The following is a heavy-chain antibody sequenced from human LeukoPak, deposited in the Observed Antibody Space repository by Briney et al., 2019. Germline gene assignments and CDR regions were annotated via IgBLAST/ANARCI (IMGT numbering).Heavy chain of an antibody. CDR3: ARAIAVTTISGAVVDAFDI. V-gene: IGHV4-61*08. D-gene: IGHD4-17*01. Sequence: SETLSLTCAVSGGSISSGGYSWSWIRQPPGKGLEWIGYIYYSGSTNYNPSLKSRVTISVDTSKDQFSLKLSSVTAADTAVYYCARAIAVTTISGAVVDAFDIWGQGTMVTVSS. CDR2: IYYSGST. CDR1: GGSISSGGYS. J-gene: IGHJ3*02.